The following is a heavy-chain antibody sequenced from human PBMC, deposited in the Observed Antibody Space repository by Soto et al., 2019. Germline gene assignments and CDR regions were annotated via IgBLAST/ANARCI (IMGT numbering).Heavy chain of an antibody. D-gene: IGHD3-22*01. V-gene: IGHV3-30-3*01. CDR3: AREYFTYYYDSSGEGGPGY. J-gene: IGHJ4*02. Sequence: PGGSLRLSCAASGFTSSSYAMHWVRQAPGKGLEWVAVISYDGSNKYYADSVKGRFTISRDNSKNTLYLQMNSLRAEDTAVYYCAREYFTYYYDSSGEGGPGYWGQGTLVTVSS. CDR2: ISYDGSNK. CDR1: GFTSSSYA.